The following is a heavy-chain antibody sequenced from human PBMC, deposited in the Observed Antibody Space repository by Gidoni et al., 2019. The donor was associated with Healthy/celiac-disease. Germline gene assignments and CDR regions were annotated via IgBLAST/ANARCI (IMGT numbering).Heavy chain of an antibody. Sequence: QVQLVESGGGLVKPGGSLSISCAASGFTYSAYYMSWSRQAPGKGLGWVSYISSSSSYTIYADSVTARCTLSRYNAKNSLYRQMNSLRAEDTAVDYGARDGGIMVRGVIITGWFDPWGQGTLVTVSS. V-gene: IGHV3-11*05. CDR3: ARDGGIMVRGVIITGWFDP. CDR1: GFTYSAYY. CDR2: ISSSSSYT. J-gene: IGHJ5*02. D-gene: IGHD3-10*01.